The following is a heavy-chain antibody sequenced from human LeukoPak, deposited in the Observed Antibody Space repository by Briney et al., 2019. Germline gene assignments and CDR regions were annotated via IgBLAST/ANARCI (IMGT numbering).Heavy chain of an antibody. CDR3: AKVPPLWFGELLVFDY. Sequence: GGSLRLSCAASGFTFSSYAMSWVRQAPGKGLEWVSAISGSGGSTYYADSVEGRFTISRDNSKNTLYLQMNSLRAEDTAVYYCAKVPPLWFGELLVFDYWGQGTLVTVSS. J-gene: IGHJ4*02. V-gene: IGHV3-23*01. CDR1: GFTFSSYA. CDR2: ISGSGGST. D-gene: IGHD3-10*01.